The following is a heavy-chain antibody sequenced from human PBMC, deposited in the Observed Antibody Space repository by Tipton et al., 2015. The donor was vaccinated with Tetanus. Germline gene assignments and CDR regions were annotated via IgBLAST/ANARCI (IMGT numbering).Heavy chain of an antibody. Sequence: QSGAEVKKPGSSVKVSCKASGGTFTSYAFSWVRQAPGQGLEWMGTILPIFGTTNYAQKFQGRVTITADKSTRTVYMELSSLRSGDTAIYYCAKEGPTLYSGRGIDYWGQGTLVTVSS. V-gene: IGHV1-69*06. CDR2: ILPIFGTT. CDR1: GGTFTSYA. J-gene: IGHJ4*02. CDR3: AKEGPTLYSGRGIDY. D-gene: IGHD4-11*01.